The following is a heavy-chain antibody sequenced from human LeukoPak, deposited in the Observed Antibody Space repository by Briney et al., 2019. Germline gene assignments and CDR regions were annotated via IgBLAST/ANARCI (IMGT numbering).Heavy chain of an antibody. V-gene: IGHV3-21*01. CDR2: ISSSSGYI. CDR1: GFTLSSYS. CDR3: ARIYGSGSYVGLYGMDV. J-gene: IGHJ6*02. Sequence: GGSLRLSCAASGFTLSSYSMNWVRQARGKGLEWVSSISSSSGYIYYADSVKGRFTISRDNAKDSLYLQMNSLRAEDTAVYYCARIYGSGSYVGLYGMDVWGQGTTVTVSS. D-gene: IGHD3-10*01.